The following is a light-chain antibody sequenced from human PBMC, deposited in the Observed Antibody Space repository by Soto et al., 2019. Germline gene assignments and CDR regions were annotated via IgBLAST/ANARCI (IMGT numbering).Light chain of an antibody. Sequence: DIVMTQSPDSLAVSLGERATINCKSSQSVLYSSNNKNYLAWYQQQPGQPPKLLIYWASTRESGVPDRFSGSGSGTDFTLTISSLQAEDVAVYYCQQYYSTYPVTFGQGTKVEIK. V-gene: IGKV4-1*01. J-gene: IGKJ1*01. CDR2: WAS. CDR1: QSVLYSSNNKNY. CDR3: QQYYSTYPVT.